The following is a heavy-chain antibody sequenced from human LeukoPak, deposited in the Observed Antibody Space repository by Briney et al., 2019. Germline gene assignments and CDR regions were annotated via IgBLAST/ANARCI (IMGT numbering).Heavy chain of an antibody. CDR3: AREGVATIIFY. CDR1: GGTFSSYA. D-gene: IGHD5-12*01. CDR2: IIPILGIA. J-gene: IGHJ4*02. Sequence: ASEKVSCKASGGTFSSYAISRVRQAPGQGREWMGRIIPILGIANYAQKFQGRVTITADKSTSTAYMELSSLRSEDTAVYYCAREGVATIIFYWGQGTLVTASS. V-gene: IGHV1-69*04.